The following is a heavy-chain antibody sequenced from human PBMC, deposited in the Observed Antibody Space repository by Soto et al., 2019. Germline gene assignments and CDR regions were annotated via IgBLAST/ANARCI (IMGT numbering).Heavy chain of an antibody. Sequence: LRLSCATSGFTFDDYAMHWVRQIPGKGLEWVSGINWNSETVGYADSVKGRFTISRDSAKNSLYLQMTTLRPEDTALYFCARDQDLGGYDLRPMYGLDVWGQGTTVTVSS. CDR1: GFTFDDYA. J-gene: IGHJ6*02. CDR2: INWNSETV. V-gene: IGHV3-9*01. CDR3: ARDQDLGGYDLRPMYGLDV. D-gene: IGHD5-12*01.